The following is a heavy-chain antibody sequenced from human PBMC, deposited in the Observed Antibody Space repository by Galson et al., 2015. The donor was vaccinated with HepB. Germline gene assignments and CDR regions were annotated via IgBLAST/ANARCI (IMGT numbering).Heavy chain of an antibody. J-gene: IGHJ4*02. CDR1: GYTFTNYW. CDR2: LYPGGSEI. D-gene: IGHD5-12*01. V-gene: IGHV5-51*01. Sequence: QSGAEVKNPGDSLKISCKGSGYTFTNYWIGWVRQMPGKGLEWMGILYPGGSEIRYSPSFQGQVTISADNSNSTAYLQWNNLKASDTAIYYCARPYAFSGSFHFDYWGQGTQVTVSS. CDR3: ARPYAFSGSFHFDY.